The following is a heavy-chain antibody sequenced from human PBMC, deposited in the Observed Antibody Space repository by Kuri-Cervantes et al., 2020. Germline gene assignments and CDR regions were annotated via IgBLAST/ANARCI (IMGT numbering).Heavy chain of an antibody. CDR2: IYRDSGT. CDR1: GFSFTNAY. V-gene: IGHV3-53*05. Sequence: GESLKISCAASGFSFTNAYMSWIRQAPGKGLEWVSVIYRDSGTYYADSVKGRFTISRDNAKNSLYLQMNSLRAEDTAFYYCARVRGYDSSGYPLDYWGQGTLVTVSS. CDR3: ARVRGYDSSGYPLDY. D-gene: IGHD3-22*01. J-gene: IGHJ4*02.